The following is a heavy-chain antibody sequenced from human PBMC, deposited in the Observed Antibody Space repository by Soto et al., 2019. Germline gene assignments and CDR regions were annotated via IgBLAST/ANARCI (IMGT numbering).Heavy chain of an antibody. Sequence: GESLKISCKGSGYSFTSYWISWVRQMPGKGLEWMGRIDPSDSYTNYSPSFQGHVTISADKSISTAYLQWSSLKASDTAMYYCARPGDYGGNSDWFDPCGQGTMVTVS. CDR3: ARPGDYGGNSDWFDP. CDR2: IDPSDSYT. D-gene: IGHD4-17*01. CDR1: GYSFTSYW. V-gene: IGHV5-10-1*01. J-gene: IGHJ5*02.